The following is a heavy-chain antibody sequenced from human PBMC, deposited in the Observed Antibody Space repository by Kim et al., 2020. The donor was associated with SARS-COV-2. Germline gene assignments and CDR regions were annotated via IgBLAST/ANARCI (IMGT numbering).Heavy chain of an antibody. CDR3: ATRGGHYYDSTQGAFDI. Sequence: SVKVSCKASGGTFSSYAISWVRQAPGQGLEWMGGIIPIFGTANYAQKFQGRVTITADESTSTAYMELSSLRSEDTAVYYCATRGGHYYDSTQGAFDIWGQGTMVTVSS. D-gene: IGHD3-22*01. CDR2: IIPIFGTA. V-gene: IGHV1-69*13. CDR1: GGTFSSYA. J-gene: IGHJ3*02.